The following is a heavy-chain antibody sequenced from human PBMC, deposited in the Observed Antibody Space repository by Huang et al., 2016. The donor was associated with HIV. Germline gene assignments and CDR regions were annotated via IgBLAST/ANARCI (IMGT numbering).Heavy chain of an antibody. D-gene: IGHD3-16*01. CDR1: GGSFSDQI. J-gene: IGHJ4*02. Sequence: QVQLEQSGPAVRKPGSSVKVSCQASGGSFSDQIISWVRQAPGQRFEWMGGITPLFRAPGYAQEFKGRVTMTADESTATIYMELNSLTSEDTAVYYCAMSLRYQYDSRSYWGRYFDYWGQGTLVTVSS. V-gene: IGHV1-69*01. CDR2: ITPLFRAP. CDR3: AMSLRYQYDSRSYWGRYFDY.